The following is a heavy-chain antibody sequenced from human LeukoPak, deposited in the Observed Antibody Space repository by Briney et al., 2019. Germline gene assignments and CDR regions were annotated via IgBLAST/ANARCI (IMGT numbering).Heavy chain of an antibody. V-gene: IGHV4-34*01. CDR1: GGSFSGYY. Sequence: SETLSLTCAVYGGSFSGYYWSWIRQPPGKGLEWIGEINHSGSTNYNPSLKSRVTISVDTSKNQFSLKLSSVTAADTAVYYCARGNIVVVPAAITSPSYGMDVWRQGTTVTVSS. CDR3: ARGNIVVVPAAITSPSYGMDV. D-gene: IGHD2-2*01. J-gene: IGHJ6*02. CDR2: INHSGST.